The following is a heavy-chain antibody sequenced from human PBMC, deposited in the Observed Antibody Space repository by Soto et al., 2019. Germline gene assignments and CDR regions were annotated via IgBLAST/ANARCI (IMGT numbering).Heavy chain of an antibody. CDR3: ARRGDSSGWLDY. D-gene: IGHD6-19*01. J-gene: IGHJ4*02. CDR1: GGSVSSGSYY. V-gene: IGHV4-61*01. Sequence: SETLSLTCTVSGGSVSSGSYYWSWIRQPPGKGLEWIGYIYYSGSTNYNPSLKSRVTISVDTSKNQFSLKLSSVTAADTAVYYCARRGDSSGWLDYWGQGTLVTVSS. CDR2: IYYSGST.